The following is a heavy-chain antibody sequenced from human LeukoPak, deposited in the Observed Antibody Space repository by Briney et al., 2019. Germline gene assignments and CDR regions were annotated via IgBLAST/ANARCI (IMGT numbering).Heavy chain of an antibody. V-gene: IGHV3-48*03. CDR1: GFTFSSYA. Sequence: GGSLRLSCAASGFTFSSYAMNWVRQAPGKGLEWVSYISSSGSTIYYADSVKGRFTISRDNAKNSLYLQMNSLRAEDTAVYYCARDSLGYSSSLDYWGQGTLVTVSS. D-gene: IGHD6-13*01. CDR2: ISSSGSTI. CDR3: ARDSLGYSSSLDY. J-gene: IGHJ4*02.